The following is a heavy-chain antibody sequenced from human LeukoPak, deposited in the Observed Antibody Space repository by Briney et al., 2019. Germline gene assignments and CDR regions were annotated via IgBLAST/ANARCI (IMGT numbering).Heavy chain of an antibody. J-gene: IGHJ5*02. CDR1: GYTFTSYG. CDR3: ASSPLLYGSGSYLFDP. V-gene: IGHV1-18*01. CDR2: ISAYNGNT. Sequence: APVKVSCKASGYTFTSYGISWVRQAPGQGLEWMGWISAYNGNTNYAQKLQGRVTMTTDTSTSTAYMELRSLRSDDTAVYYCASSPLLYGSGSYLFDPWGQGTLVTVSS. D-gene: IGHD3-10*01.